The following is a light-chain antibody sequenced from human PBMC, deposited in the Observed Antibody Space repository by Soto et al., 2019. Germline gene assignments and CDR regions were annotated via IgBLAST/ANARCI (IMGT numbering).Light chain of an antibody. J-gene: IGKJ1*01. CDR1: QTVRSSY. V-gene: IGKV3-20*01. CDR2: GAS. Sequence: EIVLTQSPGTLSLSPGERGTLSCRASQTVRSSYLAWYQQKPGQAPRLLIYGASSRATDIPDRFSGSESGTDFTLTISRLEPEDFAVYYCQQYGSSPETWTFGQGTKV. CDR3: QQYGSSPETWT.